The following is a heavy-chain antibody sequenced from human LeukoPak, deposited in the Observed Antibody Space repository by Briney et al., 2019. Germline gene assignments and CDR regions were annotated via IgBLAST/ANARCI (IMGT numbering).Heavy chain of an antibody. CDR1: GGSISSYY. CDR3: ARFVLGYCSGGSCYSGGSDWFDP. CDR2: IYYSGST. J-gene: IGHJ5*02. D-gene: IGHD2-15*01. V-gene: IGHV4-59*01. Sequence: SETLSLTCTVSGGSISSYYWSWIRQPPGKGLEWIGYIYYSGSTNYNPSPKSRVTISVDTSKNQFSLKPSSVTAADTAVYYCARFVLGYCSGGSCYSGGSDWFDPWGQGTLVTVSS.